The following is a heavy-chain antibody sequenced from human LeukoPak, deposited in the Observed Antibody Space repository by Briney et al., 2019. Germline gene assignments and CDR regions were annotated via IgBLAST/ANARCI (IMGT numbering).Heavy chain of an antibody. Sequence: GGSLRLSCAASGFTFSNFAMSWVRQAPGKGLEWVSAISGSGGDTYYADSVKGRFTVSRDNSKNTLYLQMNILRAEDTAVYYCAKEPSLYGPNDYWGQGTLVTVSS. CDR1: GFTFSNFA. J-gene: IGHJ4*02. V-gene: IGHV3-23*01. D-gene: IGHD4-17*01. CDR2: ISGSGGDT. CDR3: AKEPSLYGPNDY.